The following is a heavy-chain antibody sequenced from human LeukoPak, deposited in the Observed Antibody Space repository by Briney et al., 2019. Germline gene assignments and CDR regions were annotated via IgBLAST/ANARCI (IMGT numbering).Heavy chain of an antibody. CDR2: IYYSGST. V-gene: IGHV4-59*01. J-gene: IGHJ4*02. D-gene: IGHD3-22*01. CDR1: GGSISSYY. Sequence: SETLSLTCTVSGGSISSYYWSWIRQPPGKGLEWIGYIYYSGSTNYNPSLKSRVTILVDTSKNQFSLKLSSVTAADTAVYYCARAETYYYDSSGYLLDYWGQGTLVTVSS. CDR3: ARAETYYYDSSGYLLDY.